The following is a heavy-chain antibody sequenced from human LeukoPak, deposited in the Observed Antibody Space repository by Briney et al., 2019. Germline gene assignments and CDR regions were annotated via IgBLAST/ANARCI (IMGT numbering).Heavy chain of an antibody. V-gene: IGHV4-61*02. D-gene: IGHD6-6*01. CDR2: IYTSGST. Sequence: SETLSLTCTVSGVSISSSNSYWSWIRQPAGKGLEWIGRIYTSGSTNYNPSLKSRVTMSVDASKNQFSLKLSSVTAADTAVYYCARVNIAAGGAFDIWGQGTMVTVSS. CDR3: ARVNIAAGGAFDI. J-gene: IGHJ3*02. CDR1: GVSISSSNSY.